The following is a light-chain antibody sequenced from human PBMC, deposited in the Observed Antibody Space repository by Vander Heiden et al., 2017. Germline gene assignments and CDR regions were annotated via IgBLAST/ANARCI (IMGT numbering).Light chain of an antibody. CDR1: SIGSKD. J-gene: IGLJ2*01. CDR2: DDS. CDR3: QVWDSYSVV. Sequence: SYVLTQPPSVSVAPGQTARITCGGNSIGSKDVQWYQQKPGQSPVLVVYDDSDRPSGIPERFSGSNSGNTATLTSSRVEVGDEADYYCQVWDSYSVVFGGGTKLTV. V-gene: IGLV3-21*02.